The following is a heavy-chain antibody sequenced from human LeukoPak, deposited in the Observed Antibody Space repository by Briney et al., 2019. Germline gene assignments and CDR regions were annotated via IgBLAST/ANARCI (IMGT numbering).Heavy chain of an antibody. CDR1: GFSFSTYA. CDR2: ISYDVSNK. Sequence: GGSLRLSCAASGFSFSTYAISWVRQAPGKGLEGVAVISYDVSNKHYADSVKGRFTISRDNSKNTLYLQMNSLRAEDTAVYYCAKDGYRRGSYLDYWGQGTLVTVSS. V-gene: IGHV3-30*18. D-gene: IGHD2-2*03. J-gene: IGHJ4*02. CDR3: AKDGYRRGSYLDY.